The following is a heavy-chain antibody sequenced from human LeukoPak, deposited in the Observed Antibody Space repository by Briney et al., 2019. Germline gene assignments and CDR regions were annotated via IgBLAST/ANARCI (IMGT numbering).Heavy chain of an antibody. CDR2: TDSGGGT. CDR3: ARAGWLAPVFDY. V-gene: IGHV3-53*01. J-gene: IGHJ4*02. D-gene: IGHD6-19*01. Sequence: GGSLRLSCAASGFTVSSKYMSWVRQAPGKGLEWVSVTDSGGGTYYADSVKGRFTISRDNSKNTLYLQMNSLRAEDTAVYYCARAGWLAPVFDYWGQGTLVTVSS. CDR1: GFTVSSKY.